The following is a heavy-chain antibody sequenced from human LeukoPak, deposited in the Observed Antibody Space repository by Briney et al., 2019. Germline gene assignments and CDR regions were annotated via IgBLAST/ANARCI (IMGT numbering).Heavy chain of an antibody. CDR3: ARELRAARPYYYYYYMDV. Sequence: GASVKVSCKASGYTFTGYYMHWVRQAPGQGLEWMGWINPNSGGTNYAQKFQGRVTMTRDTSISTAYMVLSRLRSDDTAVYYCARELRAARPYYYYYYMDVWGKGTTVTVSS. V-gene: IGHV1-2*02. CDR1: GYTFTGYY. J-gene: IGHJ6*03. D-gene: IGHD6-6*01. CDR2: INPNSGGT.